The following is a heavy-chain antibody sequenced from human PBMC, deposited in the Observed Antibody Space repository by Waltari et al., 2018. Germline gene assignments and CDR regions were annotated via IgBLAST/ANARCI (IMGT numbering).Heavy chain of an antibody. D-gene: IGHD3-3*01. V-gene: IGHV3-49*04. CDR2: IRNKANSYTT. CDR1: GFTFGDYA. Sequence: EVQLVESGGGLVQPGRSLRLSCTASGFTFGDYAMSWVRQAPGKGLEWVGFIRNKANSYTTEYAASVKGRFTISRDDSKNSLYLQMNSLKTEDTAVYYCAREAYDFWSGYYTDYYYYYMDVWGKGTTVTVSS. CDR3: AREAYDFWSGYYTDYYYYYMDV. J-gene: IGHJ6*03.